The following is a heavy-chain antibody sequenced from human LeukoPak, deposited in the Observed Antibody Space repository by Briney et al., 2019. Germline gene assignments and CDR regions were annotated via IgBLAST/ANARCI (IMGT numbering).Heavy chain of an antibody. Sequence: ASVKVSCKASGYTFTSYGISWVQQAPGQGLEWMGWISAYNGNTNYAQKLQGRVTMTTDTSTSTAYMELRSLRSDDTAVYYCARDYGLVTPRWFDPWGQGTLVTVSS. J-gene: IGHJ5*02. CDR2: ISAYNGNT. V-gene: IGHV1-18*01. CDR3: ARDYGLVTPRWFDP. CDR1: GYTFTSYG. D-gene: IGHD4-23*01.